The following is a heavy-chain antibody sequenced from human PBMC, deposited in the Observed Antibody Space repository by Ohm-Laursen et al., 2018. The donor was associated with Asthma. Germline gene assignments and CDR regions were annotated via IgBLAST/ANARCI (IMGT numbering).Heavy chain of an antibody. Sequence: GTLSLTCTVSGGSISSYYWSWIRQPPGKGLEWIGYIYYSGSTNYNPSLKSRVTISVDTSKNQFSLKLSSVTAADTGVYYCARARKYDFWSGYPYYFDYWGQGTLVTVSS. CDR3: ARARKYDFWSGYPYYFDY. CDR1: GGSISSYY. J-gene: IGHJ4*02. CDR2: IYYSGST. D-gene: IGHD3-3*01. V-gene: IGHV4-59*01.